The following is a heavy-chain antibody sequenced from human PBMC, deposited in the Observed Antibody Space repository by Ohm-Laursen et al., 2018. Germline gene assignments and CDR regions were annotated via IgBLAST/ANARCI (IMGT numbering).Heavy chain of an antibody. CDR1: GGSISSYY. CDR3: ARELERIGIAAAVREDY. J-gene: IGHJ4*02. Sequence: SETLSFTCTVSGGSISSYYWSRIRQPPGKGLEWTGNIYYSGSTNYNSSIKSRVTISVDTSKNQFSLKMSSVTAADTAVYYCARELERIGIAAAVREDYWGQGTLVTVSS. CDR2: IYYSGST. D-gene: IGHD6-13*01. V-gene: IGHV4-59*12.